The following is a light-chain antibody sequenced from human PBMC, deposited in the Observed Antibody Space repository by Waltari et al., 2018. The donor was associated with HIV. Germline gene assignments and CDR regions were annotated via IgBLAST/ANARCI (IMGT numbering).Light chain of an antibody. Sequence: QSVLTQPPSASGTPGQRVTISCSGRSSTIGRNYVNWYQQVPGTTPKPLIYRNNPRPSGVPDRFSGSKSGTSASLAISGLRSDDEADYYCAAWDDSLSGLYVFGTGTKVTVL. CDR3: AAWDDSLSGLYV. V-gene: IGLV1-47*01. J-gene: IGLJ1*01. CDR2: RNN. CDR1: SSTIGRNY.